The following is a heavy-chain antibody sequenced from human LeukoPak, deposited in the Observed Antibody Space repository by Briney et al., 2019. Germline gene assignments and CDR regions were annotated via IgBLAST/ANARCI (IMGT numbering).Heavy chain of an antibody. J-gene: IGHJ4*02. CDR2: ISAYNGNT. D-gene: IGHD2-8*01. Sequence: ASVKVSCKASGYTFTSYGISWVRQAPGQGLEWMGWISAYNGNTNYAQKLQGRVTMTTDTSTSTAYMELRSLRSDDTAVYYCARGNSLLMVSYFDYWAQGTLVTVSS. CDR3: ARGNSLLMVSYFDY. CDR1: GYTFTSYG. V-gene: IGHV1-18*04.